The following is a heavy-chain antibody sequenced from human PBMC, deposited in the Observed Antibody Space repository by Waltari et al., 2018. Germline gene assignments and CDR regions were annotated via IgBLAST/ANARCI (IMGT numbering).Heavy chain of an antibody. CDR3: ARVTVIDYYYYGMDV. Sequence: QVQLVQSGAEVKKPGASVKVSCKASGYTFTGYYMHWVRQAPGQGLEWMGRINPNSGGTNYAQKVQGRVTMTRDTSISTAYMELSRLRSDDTAVYYCARVTVIDYYYYGMDVWGQGTTVTVSS. D-gene: IGHD4-4*01. CDR2: INPNSGGT. V-gene: IGHV1-2*06. CDR1: GYTFTGYY. J-gene: IGHJ6*02.